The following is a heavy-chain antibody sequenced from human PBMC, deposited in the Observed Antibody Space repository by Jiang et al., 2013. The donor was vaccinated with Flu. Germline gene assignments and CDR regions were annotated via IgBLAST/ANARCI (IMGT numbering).Heavy chain of an antibody. CDR2: IYYSGST. J-gene: IGHJ5*02. Sequence: KPSQTLSLTCTVSVAPSAVWLLLELDPPXPRKGLEWIGYIYYSGSTYYNPSLKSRVTISVDTSKNQFSLKLSSVTAADTAVYYCARVGVVVPAATMDNWFDPWGQGTLVTVSS. CDR3: ARVGVVVPAATMDNWFDP. CDR1: VAPSAVWLL. V-gene: IGHV4-31*03. D-gene: IGHD2-2*01.